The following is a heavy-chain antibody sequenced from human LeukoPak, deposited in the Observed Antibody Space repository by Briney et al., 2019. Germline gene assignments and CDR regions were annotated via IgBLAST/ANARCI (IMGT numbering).Heavy chain of an antibody. CDR3: VRGREYSSSWDDAFDI. CDR1: GYTFTSYD. J-gene: IGHJ3*02. Sequence: ASVKVSCKASGYTFTSYDINWVRQATGQGLEWMGWISAYNGNTNYAQKLQGRVTMTTDTSTSTAYMELRSLRSDDTAVYYCVRGREYSSSWDDAFDIWGQGTMVTVSS. D-gene: IGHD6-13*01. CDR2: ISAYNGNT. V-gene: IGHV1-18*01.